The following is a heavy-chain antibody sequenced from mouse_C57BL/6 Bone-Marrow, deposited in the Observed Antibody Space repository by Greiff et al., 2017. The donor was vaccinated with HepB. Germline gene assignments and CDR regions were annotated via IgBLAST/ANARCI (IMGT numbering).Heavy chain of an antibody. Sequence: VQLKQPGAELVMPGASVKLSCKASGYTFTSYWMHWVKQRPGQGLEWIGEIDPSDSYTNYNQKFKGKSILTVDKSSSTAYMQLSSLTSEDSAVYYCARCLAMDYWGQGTSVTVSS. J-gene: IGHJ4*01. V-gene: IGHV1-69*01. CDR3: ARCLAMDY. CDR1: GYTFTSYW. CDR2: IDPSDSYT.